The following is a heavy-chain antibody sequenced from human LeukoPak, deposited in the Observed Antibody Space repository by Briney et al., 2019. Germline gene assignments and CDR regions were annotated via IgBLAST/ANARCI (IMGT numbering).Heavy chain of an antibody. CDR3: ARDKAVAGTDNWFDP. CDR1: GFTFSSYC. Sequence: GGSLRLSCAASGFTFSSYCMHWVRQAPGKGLVWVSRINSDGSSTSYADSVKGRFTTSRDNAKNTLYLQMNSLRAEDTAVYYCARDKAVAGTDNWFDPWGQGTLVTVSS. V-gene: IGHV3-74*01. CDR2: INSDGSST. D-gene: IGHD6-19*01. J-gene: IGHJ5*02.